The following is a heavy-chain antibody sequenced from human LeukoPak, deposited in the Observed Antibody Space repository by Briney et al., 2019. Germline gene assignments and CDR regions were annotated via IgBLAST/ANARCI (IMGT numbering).Heavy chain of an antibody. CDR3: AKDRQQLVTTDFDY. V-gene: IGHV1-2*02. J-gene: IGHJ4*02. CDR2: INPNSGGT. Sequence: ASVKVSCKASGYTFTGYYMHWVRQAPGQGLEWMGWINPNSGGTNYAQKFQGRVTVTTDTSISTAYMDLSRLRSDDTAVYYCAKDRQQLVTTDFDYWGQGTLVTVSS. CDR1: GYTFTGYY. D-gene: IGHD6-13*01.